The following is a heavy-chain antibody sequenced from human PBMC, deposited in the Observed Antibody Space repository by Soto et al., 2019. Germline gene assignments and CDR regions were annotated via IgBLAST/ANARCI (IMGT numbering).Heavy chain of an antibody. Sequence: GGSLRLSCAASGFTFSSYSMNWVRQAPGKGLEWVSYISSSSSTIYYADSVKGRFTISRDNAKNSLYLQMNSLRDEDTAVYYCASLVRKRAKEEDDYWGQGTLVTVSS. CDR1: GFTFSSYS. V-gene: IGHV3-48*02. J-gene: IGHJ4*02. D-gene: IGHD2-2*01. CDR3: ASLVRKRAKEEDDY. CDR2: ISSSSSTI.